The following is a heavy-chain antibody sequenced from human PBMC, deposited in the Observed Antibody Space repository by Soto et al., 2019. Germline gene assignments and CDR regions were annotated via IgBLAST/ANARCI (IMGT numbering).Heavy chain of an antibody. CDR2: INSDGSST. D-gene: IGHD3-3*01. Sequence: HPGGSLRLSCAASGFTFSSYWMHWVRQAPGKGLVWVSRINSDGSSTSYADSVKGRFTISRDNAKNTLYLQMNSLRAEDTAVYYCAREVGYDFWRGYYYGMDVWCQGTTVTSP. J-gene: IGHJ6*02. CDR3: AREVGYDFWRGYYYGMDV. V-gene: IGHV3-74*01. CDR1: GFTFSSYW.